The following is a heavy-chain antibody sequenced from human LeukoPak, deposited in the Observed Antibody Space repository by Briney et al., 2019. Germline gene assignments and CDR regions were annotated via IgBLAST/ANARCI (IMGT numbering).Heavy chain of an antibody. D-gene: IGHD1-26*01. CDR3: AREGAWSYYYDY. Sequence: MASETLSLTCTVSGGSISSSSYYWGWIRQPPGKGLEWIGSIYYSGSTYYNPSLKSRVTISVDTSKNQFSLKLSSVTAADTAVYYCAREGAWSYYYDYWGQGTLVTVSS. V-gene: IGHV4-39*02. J-gene: IGHJ4*02. CDR2: IYYSGST. CDR1: GGSISSSSYY.